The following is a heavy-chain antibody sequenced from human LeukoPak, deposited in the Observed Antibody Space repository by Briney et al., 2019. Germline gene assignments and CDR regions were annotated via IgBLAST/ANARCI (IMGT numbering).Heavy chain of an antibody. CDR3: ARDQTYYDSSGYAEYFQH. CDR2: ISYDGSNK. CDR1: GFTFSSYA. D-gene: IGHD3-22*01. V-gene: IGHV3-30-3*01. J-gene: IGHJ1*01. Sequence: PGRSLRLSCAASGFTFSSYAMHWVRQAPGEGLEWVAVISYDGSNKYYADSVKGRFTISRDNSKNTLYLQMNSLRAEDTAVYYCARDQTYYDSSGYAEYFQHWGQGTLVTVSS.